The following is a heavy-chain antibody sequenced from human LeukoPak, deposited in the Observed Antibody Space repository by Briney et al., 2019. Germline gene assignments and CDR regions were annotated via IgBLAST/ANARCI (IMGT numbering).Heavy chain of an antibody. D-gene: IGHD6-19*01. CDR3: ARDLSGWSDY. CDR1: GFTFSTFV. J-gene: IGHJ4*02. V-gene: IGHV3-53*04. Sequence: GSLRLSCAASGFTFSTFVIHWVRQAPGKGLEWVSVIYSGGSTYYADSVKGRFTISRHNSKNTLYLQMNSLRAEDTAVYYCARDLSGWSDYWGQGTLVTVSS. CDR2: IYSGGST.